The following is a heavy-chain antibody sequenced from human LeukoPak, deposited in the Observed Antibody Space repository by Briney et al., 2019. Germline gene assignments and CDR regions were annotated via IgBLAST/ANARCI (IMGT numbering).Heavy chain of an antibody. D-gene: IGHD6-6*01. CDR3: ARISAGRYGMDV. CDR1: GGSVTSGGYY. Sequence: SQTLSLTCTVSGGSVTSGGYYWSWIRQHPGKGLEWVGYVYYTGSTYYNPSLKSRVTISPDTSKNQFSLKVSSVTAADTAVYYCARISAGRYGMDVWGQGTTVTVSS. V-gene: IGHV4-31*03. CDR2: VYYTGST. J-gene: IGHJ6*02.